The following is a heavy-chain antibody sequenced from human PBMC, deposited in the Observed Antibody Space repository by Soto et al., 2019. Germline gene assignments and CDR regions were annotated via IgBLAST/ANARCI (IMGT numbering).Heavy chain of an antibody. CDR1: GASISRGAFY. CDR2: TYYSGET. J-gene: IGHJ4*02. D-gene: IGHD3-10*01. CDR3: ARGSFPGATVLGY. Sequence: SETLSLTCIVSGASISRGAFYWSWVRQHPGKGLEWIGSTYYSGETHYNPPLKSRLTISVDASKNQLSLKLTSVTAADTAVYYCARGSFPGATVLGYWGPGTLVTVSS. V-gene: IGHV4-31*03.